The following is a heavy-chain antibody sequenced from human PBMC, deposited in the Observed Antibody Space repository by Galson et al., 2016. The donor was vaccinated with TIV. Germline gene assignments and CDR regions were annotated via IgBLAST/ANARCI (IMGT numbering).Heavy chain of an antibody. CDR2: IIPILGMT. J-gene: IGHJ4*02. D-gene: IGHD5-24*01. CDR1: GSIFSNYG. Sequence: SVKVSCKASGSIFSNYGISWVRQAPGQGLEWMGRIIPILGMTNYAQKFQGRFTITADRSTSTVYMELSSLRSADTAVYYCARSRDNSGPEVHWGQGTLVTVSS. CDR3: ARSRDNSGPEVH. V-gene: IGHV1-69*04.